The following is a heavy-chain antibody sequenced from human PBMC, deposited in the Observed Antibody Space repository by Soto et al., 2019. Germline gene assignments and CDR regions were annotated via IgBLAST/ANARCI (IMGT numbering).Heavy chain of an antibody. V-gene: IGHV4-4*07. CDR2: IHSSGST. CDR3: ARVKTVDYYGMGV. D-gene: IGHD1-1*01. CDR1: GGSMSSYY. Sequence: SETLSLTCTVSGGSMSSYYWSWIRQPAGKGLEWIGRIHSSGSTNYNPSLKSRVTMSVDTSNNQFSLKLTSVTAADSAVYFCARVKTVDYYGMGVWGLGTTVTVS. J-gene: IGHJ6*02.